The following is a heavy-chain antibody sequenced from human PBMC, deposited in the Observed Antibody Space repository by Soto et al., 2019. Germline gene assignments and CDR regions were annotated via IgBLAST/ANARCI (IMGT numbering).Heavy chain of an antibody. CDR1: GYTFTSYG. Sequence: QVQLVQSGAEVKKPGASVKVSCKASGYTFTSYGISWVRQAPGQGLEWMGWISAYNGNTNYAQKLQGRVTMTTDTSKSTAYMELRSLRSDDTAVYYCARESGYSYGLLTYYYYYGMDVWGQGTTVTVSS. CDR3: ARESGYSYGLLTYYYYYGMDV. CDR2: ISAYNGNT. V-gene: IGHV1-18*01. J-gene: IGHJ6*02. D-gene: IGHD5-18*01.